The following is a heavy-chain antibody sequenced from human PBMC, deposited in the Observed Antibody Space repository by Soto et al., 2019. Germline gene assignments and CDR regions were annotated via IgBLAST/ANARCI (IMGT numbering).Heavy chain of an antibody. CDR2: IKYSGST. D-gene: IGHD6-19*01. J-gene: IGHJ5*02. Sequence: QVQLQQWGAGLLKPSETLSLTCAVYGGSFSGYYWSWIRQPPGKGLEWIGEIKYSGSTNYNPSLKSRVTISVDTSKNQSSLKLSSVTAADTAVYYCARKVGQWLGGYNWFDPWGQGTLVTVSS. CDR1: GGSFSGYY. CDR3: ARKVGQWLGGYNWFDP. V-gene: IGHV4-34*01.